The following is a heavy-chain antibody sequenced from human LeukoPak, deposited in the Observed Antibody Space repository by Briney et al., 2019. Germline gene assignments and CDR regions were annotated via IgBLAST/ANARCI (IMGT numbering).Heavy chain of an antibody. J-gene: IGHJ1*01. CDR3: ARDPRGSGWFEYFQH. CDR1: GYAFTRYA. CDR2: INAGNGHT. D-gene: IGHD6-19*01. V-gene: IGHV1-3*01. Sequence: ASVKVSCKASGYAFTRYAIHWLRQAPGQRLEWMGRINAGNGHTKYSQKFQGKVTITRDTSASTAYMELSSLRFEDTAVYYCARDPRGSGWFEYFQHWGQGTLVTVSS.